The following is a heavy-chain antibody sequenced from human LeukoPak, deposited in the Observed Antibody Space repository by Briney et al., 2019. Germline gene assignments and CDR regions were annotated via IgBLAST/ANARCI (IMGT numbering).Heavy chain of an antibody. CDR1: GGSISSYY. Sequence: SETLSLTCTVSGGSISSYYWSWIRQPPGKGLEWIGYIYTSGSTNYNPSLKSRVTISVDTSKNQFSLKLSSVTAADTAVYYCAGNFGVGVNAFDIWGQGTMVTVSS. CDR3: AGNFGVGVNAFDI. CDR2: IYTSGST. V-gene: IGHV4-4*09. J-gene: IGHJ3*02. D-gene: IGHD3-3*01.